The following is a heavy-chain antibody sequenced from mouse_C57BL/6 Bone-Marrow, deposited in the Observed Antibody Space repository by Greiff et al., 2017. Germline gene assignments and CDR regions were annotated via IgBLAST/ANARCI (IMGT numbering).Heavy chain of an antibody. CDR3: TSYYGSSYAWFAY. D-gene: IGHD1-1*01. J-gene: IGHJ3*01. CDR2: IRNKANNHAT. V-gene: IGHV6-6*01. Sequence: EVKLMESGGGLVQPGGSMNLSCAASGFTFSDAWMDWVRQSPEKGLEWVAEIRNKANNHATYYAESVKGRFTISRDDSKSSVYLQMNSLRAEDTGIYYCTSYYGSSYAWFAYWGQGTLVTVSA. CDR1: GFTFSDAW.